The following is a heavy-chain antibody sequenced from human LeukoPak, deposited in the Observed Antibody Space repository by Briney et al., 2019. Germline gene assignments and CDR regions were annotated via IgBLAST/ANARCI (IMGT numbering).Heavy chain of an antibody. J-gene: IGHJ4*02. V-gene: IGHV1-46*01. Sequence: ASVKVSCKASGYTFTSYYMHWVRQAPGQGLEWMGIINPSGGSTSYAQKFQGRVTMTRDMSTSTVYMELSSLRSEDTAVYYCARGPGSRGLIDSSGYYVDYWGQGTLVTVSS. CDR3: ARGPGSRGLIDSSGYYVDY. D-gene: IGHD3-22*01. CDR1: GYTFTSYY. CDR2: INPSGGST.